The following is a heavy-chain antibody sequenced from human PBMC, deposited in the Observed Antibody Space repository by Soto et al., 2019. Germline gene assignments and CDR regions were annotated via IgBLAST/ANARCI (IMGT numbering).Heavy chain of an antibody. J-gene: IGHJ6*02. CDR3: ARRIPFGYGMDV. CDR1: GFTFSSYA. V-gene: IGHV3-64*01. D-gene: IGHD2-21*01. CDR2: ITSNGGHT. Sequence: GGSLRLSCAASGFTFSSYAMHWVRQAPGKGLEYVSAITSNGGHTDYASSVKGRFTISRDNSKNTLYLQMGSLRVEDMAVYYCARRIPFGYGMDVWGQGTTVTVSS.